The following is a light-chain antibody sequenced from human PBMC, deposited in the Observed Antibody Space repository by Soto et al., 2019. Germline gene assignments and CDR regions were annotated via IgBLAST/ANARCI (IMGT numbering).Light chain of an antibody. J-gene: IGKJ3*01. CDR2: AAS. Sequence: AIRMTQSPSSLSASTGDRVTITCRASQGLSKNVAWYQQKPGKAPKLLIYAASTLQSGIPSRFSGSGSGTDFVLTISSLQSEDFATYYCQQYGSSPFTFGPGTKVDIK. V-gene: IGKV1-8*01. CDR1: QGLSKN. CDR3: QQYGSSPFT.